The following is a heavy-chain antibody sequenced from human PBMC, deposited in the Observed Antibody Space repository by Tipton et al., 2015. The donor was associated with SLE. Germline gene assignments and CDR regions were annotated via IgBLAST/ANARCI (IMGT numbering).Heavy chain of an antibody. CDR1: GFTFSSYD. D-gene: IGHD3-10*01. Sequence: GSLRLSCAASGFTFSSYDMHWVRQASGKGREWVSAIGTDGDTYYPDSVKGRFTISRENAKNSLYLQMNSPRAGDTAVYYCASWGVHDGSGFDIWGQGTMVTVSS. CDR3: ASWGVHDGSGFDI. CDR2: IGTDGDT. J-gene: IGHJ3*02. V-gene: IGHV3-13*01.